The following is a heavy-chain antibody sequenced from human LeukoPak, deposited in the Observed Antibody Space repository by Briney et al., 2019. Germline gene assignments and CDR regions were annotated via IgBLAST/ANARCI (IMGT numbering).Heavy chain of an antibody. V-gene: IGHV1-46*01. D-gene: IGHD2-2*01. CDR2: INPSGGST. CDR1: GYTFTSYY. Sequence: ASVKVSCKASGYTFTSYYMHWVRQAPGQGLEWMGIINPSGGSTSYAQKFQGRVTITRDTSASTAYMELSSLRSEDTAVYYCAREGGYCSSTSCYNWFDPWGQGTLVTVSS. CDR3: AREGGYCSSTSCYNWFDP. J-gene: IGHJ5*02.